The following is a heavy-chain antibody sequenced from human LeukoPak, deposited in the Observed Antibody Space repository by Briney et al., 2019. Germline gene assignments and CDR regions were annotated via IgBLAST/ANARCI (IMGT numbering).Heavy chain of an antibody. J-gene: IGHJ4*02. D-gene: IGHD3-22*01. CDR1: DYSIGSGYS. CDR2: ISHDGTT. Sequence: SETLSLTCTVSDYSIGSGYSWGWIRQPPGKGLEWIATISHDGTTFYNPSLKSRVTMTLDTSRNQFPLRLSSVTAADTAVYYCARDLSVYYYYNFDFWGQGTLVTVSS. V-gene: IGHV4-38-2*02. CDR3: ARDLSVYYYYNFDF.